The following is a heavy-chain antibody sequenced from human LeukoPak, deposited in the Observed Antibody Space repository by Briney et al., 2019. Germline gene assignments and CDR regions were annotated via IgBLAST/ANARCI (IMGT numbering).Heavy chain of an antibody. CDR1: GYTFTSYY. V-gene: IGHV1-46*01. CDR3: ATPPVWFGEFMSGNSILGYFQD. J-gene: IGHJ1*01. Sequence: ASVKVSCKASGYTFTSYYMHWVRQAPGQGLEWMGIINPSGGSTSYAQKFQGRVTMTRDTSTSTVYMELSSLTSEDTAVYYCATPPVWFGEFMSGNSILGYFQDWGQGTLVTVSS. CDR2: INPSGGST. D-gene: IGHD3-10*01.